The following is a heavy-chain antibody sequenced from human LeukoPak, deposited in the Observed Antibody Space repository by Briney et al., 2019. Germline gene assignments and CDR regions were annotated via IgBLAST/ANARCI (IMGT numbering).Heavy chain of an antibody. D-gene: IGHD1-1*01. V-gene: IGHV4-34*01. CDR1: GGSISGYY. Sequence: MPSETLSLTCAVYGGSISGYYWSWIRQSPGKGLEWIGEINQSRSTNYNSSLKSRVTISADASKNQFSLKLSSVTAADTAVYYCARGRGYSYWGQGTLVTVSS. CDR2: INQSRST. CDR3: ARGRGYSY. J-gene: IGHJ4*02.